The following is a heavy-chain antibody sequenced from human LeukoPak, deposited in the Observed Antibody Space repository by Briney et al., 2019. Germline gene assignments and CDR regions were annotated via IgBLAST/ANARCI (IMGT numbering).Heavy chain of an antibody. V-gene: IGHV3-66*01. CDR3: AKHYYTSGYYGALDI. Sequence: GGCLRLSCAASGFTVSSNYRRWVRQAPGKGLEWGSVIYSGGSTYYADSLKGRFTISRDNSKNTLYLQMNSMRAEDTAVYYCAKHYYTSGYYGALDIWGEGTADTVSA. CDR1: GFTVSSNY. D-gene: IGHD3-22*01. J-gene: IGHJ3*02. CDR2: IYSGGST.